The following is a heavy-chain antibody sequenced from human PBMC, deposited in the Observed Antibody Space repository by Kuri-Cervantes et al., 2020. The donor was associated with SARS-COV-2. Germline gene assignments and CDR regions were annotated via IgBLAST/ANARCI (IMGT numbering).Heavy chain of an antibody. D-gene: IGHD2-15*01. CDR3: ARDNCSGGSCYGYYYMDV. V-gene: IGHV4-38-2*02. Sequence: GSLRLSCAASGFTFDDYGMSWVRQAPGKGLEWIGSIYYSGSTYYNPSLKSRVTISVDTSKNQFSLKLSSVTAADTAVYYCARDNCSGGSCYGYYYMDVWGKGTTVTVSS. CDR2: IYYSGST. CDR1: GFTFDDYG. J-gene: IGHJ6*03.